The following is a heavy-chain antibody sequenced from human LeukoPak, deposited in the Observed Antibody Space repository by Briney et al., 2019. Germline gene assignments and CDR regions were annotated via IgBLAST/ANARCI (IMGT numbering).Heavy chain of an antibody. D-gene: IGHD3-22*01. Sequence: ASVKVSCKASGYTFTGYYMHWVRQAPGQGLEWMAWINPNSGGTNYAQKFQGRVTMTRDTSISIAYMELSRLRSDDTAVYYCARDEADSSGYYYFDYWGQGTLVTVSS. CDR1: GYTFTGYY. CDR2: INPNSGGT. CDR3: ARDEADSSGYYYFDY. V-gene: IGHV1-2*02. J-gene: IGHJ4*02.